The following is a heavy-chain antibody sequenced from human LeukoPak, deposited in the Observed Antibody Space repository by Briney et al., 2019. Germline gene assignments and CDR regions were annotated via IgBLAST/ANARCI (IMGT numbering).Heavy chain of an antibody. J-gene: IGHJ6*03. CDR1: AYTFTGYY. V-gene: IGHV1-2*02. CDR2: FNPNSGGT. CDR3: ARDTVFGYYYYYMDV. D-gene: IGHD3-3*01. Sequence: GASAKVSCKASAYTFTGYYMHWVRQAPRQGLEGMGWFNPNSGGTNYAQKFQGRVTMTRDTSISTAYMELSRLRSDDTAVYYCARDTVFGYYYYYMDVWXXXTTVXXSS.